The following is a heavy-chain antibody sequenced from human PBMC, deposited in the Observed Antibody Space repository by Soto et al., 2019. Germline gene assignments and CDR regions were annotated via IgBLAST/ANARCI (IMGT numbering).Heavy chain of an antibody. CDR2: IYYSGST. Sequence: SETLSLTCTVSGGSISSGDYYWSWIRQPPGKGLEWIGYIYYSGSTYYTPSLKSRVTISVDTSKNQFSLKLSSVTAADTAVHYCARGTDPYYYGSGSPHFDYWGQGTLVTVSS. CDR3: ARGTDPYYYGSGSPHFDY. CDR1: GGSISSGDYY. J-gene: IGHJ4*02. V-gene: IGHV4-30-4*01. D-gene: IGHD3-10*01.